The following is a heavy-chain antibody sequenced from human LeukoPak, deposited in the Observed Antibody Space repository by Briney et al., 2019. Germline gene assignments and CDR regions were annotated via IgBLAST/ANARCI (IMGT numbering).Heavy chain of an antibody. Sequence: SETLSLTCTVSGGSISSGGYYWSWIRQHPGKGLERIGYIYFSENTYYNPSLKSRVTISVDTSKNQFSLKLSSVTAADTAVYYCARVSYGGNFFDYWGQGTLVTVSS. V-gene: IGHV4-31*03. J-gene: IGHJ4*02. D-gene: IGHD2-21*01. CDR1: GGSISSGGYY. CDR2: IYFSENT. CDR3: ARVSYGGNFFDY.